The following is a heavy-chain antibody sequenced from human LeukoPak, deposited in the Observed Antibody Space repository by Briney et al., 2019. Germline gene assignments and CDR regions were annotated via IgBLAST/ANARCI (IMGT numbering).Heavy chain of an antibody. J-gene: IGHJ4*02. CDR1: GGSISSYY. CDR3: ARNIAVAGKVNYFDY. CDR2: IYTSGST. Sequence: SETLSLTCTVSGGSISSYYWSWIGQPAGKGLEWIGRIYTSGSTNYNPSLKSRVTMSVDTSKNQFSLKLSSVTAADTAVYYCARNIAVAGKVNYFDYWGQGTLVTVSS. V-gene: IGHV4-4*07. D-gene: IGHD6-19*01.